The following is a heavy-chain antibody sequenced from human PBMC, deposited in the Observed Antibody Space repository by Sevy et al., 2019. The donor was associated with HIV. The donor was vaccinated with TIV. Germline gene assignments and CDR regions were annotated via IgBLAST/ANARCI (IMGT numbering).Heavy chain of an antibody. V-gene: IGHV3-9*01. CDR3: AKGLTTGRPKGGFDS. J-gene: IGHJ4*02. CDR2: RNWNSGSI. D-gene: IGHD2-8*02. CDR1: GYIFNEYA. Sequence: GGSLRLSCTGSGYIFNEYAMFWVRRAPGKGLEWVSDRNWNSGSIGYADSVKGRFTISRDGAKKSLYLQMNSLRPEDTAFYYCAKGLTTGRPKGGFDSWGQGTLVTVSS.